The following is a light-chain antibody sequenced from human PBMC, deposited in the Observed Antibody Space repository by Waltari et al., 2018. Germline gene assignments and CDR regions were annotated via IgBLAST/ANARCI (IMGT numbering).Light chain of an antibody. Sequence: DIVMTQSPDSLALSLGERASINCRSNQSVLNNSDKKNSLAWYQQKPGQHPRLLIYWASTRESGVPDRFSGSGSGTDFALTISSLQAEDVAVYYCQQYYSARRTFGQGTKVEV. CDR2: WAS. CDR3: QQYYSARRT. J-gene: IGKJ1*01. V-gene: IGKV4-1*01. CDR1: QSVLNNSDKKNS.